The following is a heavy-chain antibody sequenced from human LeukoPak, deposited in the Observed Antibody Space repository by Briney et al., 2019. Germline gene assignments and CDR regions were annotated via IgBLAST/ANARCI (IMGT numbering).Heavy chain of an antibody. J-gene: IGHJ4*02. V-gene: IGHV3-9*01. CDR2: ISWNSGSI. CDR3: AKTQLATFDY. Sequence: PGGSLRPSCAASGFTFDDYAMHWVRQAPGKGLEWVSGISWNSGSIGYADSVKGRFTISRDNAKNSLYLQMNSLRAEDTAVYYCAKTQLATFDYWGQGTLVTVSS. D-gene: IGHD6-13*01. CDR1: GFTFDDYA.